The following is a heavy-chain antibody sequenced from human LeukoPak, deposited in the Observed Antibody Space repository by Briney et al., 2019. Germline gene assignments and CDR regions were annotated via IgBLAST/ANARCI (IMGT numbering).Heavy chain of an antibody. CDR2: INPNSGGT. D-gene: IGHD3-22*01. V-gene: IGHV1-2*02. CDR1: GYTFTGYY. Sequence: GASVKVSCKASGYTFTGYYMHWVRQAPGQGLEWMGWINPNSGGTSYAQKFQGRVTMTRDTSISTAYMELNRLRSDDTAVYYCATLPDLITMTHNYFDYWGQGTLVTVSS. CDR3: ATLPDLITMTHNYFDY. J-gene: IGHJ4*02.